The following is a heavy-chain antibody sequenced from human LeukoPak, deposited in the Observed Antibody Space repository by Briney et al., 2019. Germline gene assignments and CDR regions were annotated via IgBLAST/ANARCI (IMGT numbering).Heavy chain of an antibody. D-gene: IGHD3-16*01. CDR2: IRYDGSNK. V-gene: IGHV3-30*02. Sequence: GGSLTLSCAASGFTFSTYGMHCVRQPPRKGLEWVAFIRYDGSNKYYAGSVKGRFTISRDNSKNTLYLQMNSLRTEDTAVYYCAKLWGRIRVDFWGQGTLVTVSS. CDR3: AKLWGRIRVDF. CDR1: GFTFSTYG. J-gene: IGHJ4*02.